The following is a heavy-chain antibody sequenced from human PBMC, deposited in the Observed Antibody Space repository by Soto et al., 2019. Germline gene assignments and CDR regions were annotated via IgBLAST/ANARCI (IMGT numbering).Heavy chain of an antibody. J-gene: IGHJ6*02. CDR3: AREPSWITSGMDV. V-gene: IGHV3-30-3*01. CDR1: GLTFGGLA. CDR2: ISYDGSNK. D-gene: IGHD5-12*01. Sequence: QRHPCGGVGLTFGGLAIRRFRKATGKGLEWVACISYDGSNKYYADSVKGRFTISRDNSKNTLYLQMNSLRAEDTAVYYCAREPSWITSGMDVWGQGTTVTVS.